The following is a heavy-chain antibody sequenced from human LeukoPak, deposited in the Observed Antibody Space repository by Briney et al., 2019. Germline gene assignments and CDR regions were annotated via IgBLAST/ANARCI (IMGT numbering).Heavy chain of an antibody. CDR3: ARVPPDSSGYYVDY. CDR1: GFAFSDYY. Sequence: KSGGSLRLSCAASGFAFSDYYMSWIRQAPGKGLEWVSYISSSSSYTNYADSVKGRFTISRDNAKNSLYLQMNSLRAEDTAVYYCARVPPDSSGYYVDYWGQGTLVTVSS. V-gene: IGHV3-11*05. CDR2: ISSSSSYT. D-gene: IGHD3-22*01. J-gene: IGHJ4*02.